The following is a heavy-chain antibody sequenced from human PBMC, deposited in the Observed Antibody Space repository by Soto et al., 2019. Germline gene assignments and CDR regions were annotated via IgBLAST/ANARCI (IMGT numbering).Heavy chain of an antibody. J-gene: IGHJ6*02. CDR3: ARGRVMGGIDLNLYVMDV. CDR1: EFSFSNYA. V-gene: IGHV3-30-3*01. D-gene: IGHD5-12*01. CDR2: ISYDGNYK. Sequence: QVQLVESGGGVVQPGTSLRLSCAASEFSFSNYAIHWVRQAPGKGLEWVSSISYDGNYKYYADSVKGRFTISRDNSKNTLYLQMNSLRTEDTAVYYCARGRVMGGIDLNLYVMDVWGQGTTVTVSS.